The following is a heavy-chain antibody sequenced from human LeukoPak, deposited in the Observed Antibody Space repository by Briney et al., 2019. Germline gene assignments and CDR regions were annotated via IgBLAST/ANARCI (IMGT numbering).Heavy chain of an antibody. J-gene: IGHJ6*03. D-gene: IGHD3-16*01. CDR3: ARGRRFGGFYYYYMDV. CDR1: GYTFTSYY. V-gene: IGHV1-46*01. CDR2: INPSGGST. Sequence: ASVKVSCKASGYTFTSYYIHWVRQAPGQGLEWMGIINPSGGSTSYAQKFQGRVTMTRDTSTSTAYMELSSLRSEDTAVYYCARGRRFGGFYYYYMDVWGKGTTVTISS.